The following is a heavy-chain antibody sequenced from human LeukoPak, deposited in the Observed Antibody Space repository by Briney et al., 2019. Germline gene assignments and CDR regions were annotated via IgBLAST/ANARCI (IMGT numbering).Heavy chain of an antibody. D-gene: IGHD6-6*01. J-gene: IGHJ4*02. V-gene: IGHV4-39*01. CDR1: GGSISSSSYY. Sequence: SETLSPTCTVSGGSISSSSYYWGWIRQPPGKGLEWIGSIYYSGSTYYNPSLKSRVTISVDTSKNQFSLKLSSVTAADTAVYYCARRMRGLVAARPFDYWGQGTLVTVSS. CDR3: ARRMRGLVAARPFDY. CDR2: IYYSGST.